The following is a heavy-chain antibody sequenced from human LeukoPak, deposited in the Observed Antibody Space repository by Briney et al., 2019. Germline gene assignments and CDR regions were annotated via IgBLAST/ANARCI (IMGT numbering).Heavy chain of an antibody. J-gene: IGHJ4*02. CDR3: AKAFSLVGATPFRFFDY. CDR2: ISDSGGST. Sequence: GGSLRLSCAASGFTFSTYAMSWVRQAPGKGLEWVSLISDSGGSTYYADSVKGRFTISRDNSKNTLYLQMNTLRAEDTAVYYFAKAFSLVGATPFRFFDYWGQGTLVTVSS. CDR1: GFTFSTYA. D-gene: IGHD1-26*01. V-gene: IGHV3-23*01.